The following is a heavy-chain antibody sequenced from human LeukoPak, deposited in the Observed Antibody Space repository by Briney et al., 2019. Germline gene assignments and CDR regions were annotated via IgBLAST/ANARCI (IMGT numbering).Heavy chain of an antibody. CDR3: ARETGTYLGY. V-gene: IGHV3-53*01. D-gene: IGHD7-27*01. CDR2: IYSGGST. Sequence: GGSLRLSCAASGFTVSSNYMTWVRQAPGKGLEWVSVIYSGGSTYYADSVKGRFTMSRDNSKNTLYLQMNSLRAEDTAVYYCARETGTYLGYWGQGTLVTVSS. J-gene: IGHJ4*02. CDR1: GFTVSSNY.